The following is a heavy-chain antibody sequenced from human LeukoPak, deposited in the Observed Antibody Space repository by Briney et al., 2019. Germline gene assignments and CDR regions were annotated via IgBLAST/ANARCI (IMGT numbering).Heavy chain of an antibody. Sequence: ASVKVSCKASGYTFTRYDINWVGQATPQGVEWMGWLNPNSGNTGYAQKFQGRVTNTTNTSISTDYMELSSLRSEDTAVYYCARGPTRYYYYYMDVWGKGTTVTVSS. V-gene: IGHV1-8*03. CDR1: GYTFTRYD. J-gene: IGHJ6*03. CDR3: ARGPTRYYYYYMDV. CDR2: LNPNSGNT.